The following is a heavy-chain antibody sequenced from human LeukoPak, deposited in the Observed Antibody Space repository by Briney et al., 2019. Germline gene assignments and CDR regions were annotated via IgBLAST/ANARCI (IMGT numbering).Heavy chain of an antibody. Sequence: PSETLSLTCTVSGGSISGSSYYWTWIRQPPGKGLEWIGRIYYSGSTYYNPSLKSRVTISVDTSKNQFSLKLSSVTAADTAVYYCARPSYGSGSYDYWGQGTLVTVSS. CDR1: GGSISGSSYY. J-gene: IGHJ4*02. CDR3: ARPSYGSGSYDY. D-gene: IGHD3-10*01. CDR2: IYYSGST. V-gene: IGHV4-39*01.